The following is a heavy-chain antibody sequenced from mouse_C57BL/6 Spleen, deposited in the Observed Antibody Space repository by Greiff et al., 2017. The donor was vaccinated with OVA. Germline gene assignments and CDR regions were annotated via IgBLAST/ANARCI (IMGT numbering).Heavy chain of an antibody. CDR2: INYDGSST. CDR1: GFTFSDYY. CDR3: ARVATMVTGYFDY. V-gene: IGHV5-16*01. J-gene: IGHJ2*01. Sequence: DVHLVESEGGLVQPGSSMKLSCTASGFTFSDYYMAWVRQVPEKGLEWVANINYDGSSTYYLDSLKSRFIISRDNAKNILYLQMSSLKSEDTATYYCARVATMVTGYFDYWGQGTTLTVSS. D-gene: IGHD2-2*01.